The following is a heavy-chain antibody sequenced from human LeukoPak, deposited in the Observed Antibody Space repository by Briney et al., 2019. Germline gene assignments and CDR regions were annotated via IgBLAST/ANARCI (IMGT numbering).Heavy chain of an antibody. CDR1: GFTLSSYW. CDR2: IKQDGSEK. V-gene: IGHV3-7*01. D-gene: IGHD3-10*01. CDR3: ARELLWFGESNWFDP. J-gene: IGHJ5*02. Sequence: PGGSLRLSCAASGFTLSSYWMSWVRQAPGKGLEWVANIKQDGSEKYYVDSVKGRFTISRDNAKNSLYLQMNSLRAEDTAVYYCARELLWFGESNWFDPWGQGTLVTVSS.